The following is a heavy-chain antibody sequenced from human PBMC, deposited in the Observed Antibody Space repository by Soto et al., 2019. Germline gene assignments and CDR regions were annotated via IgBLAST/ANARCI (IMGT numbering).Heavy chain of an antibody. D-gene: IGHD3-10*01. Sequence: QVQLQESGPGLVKPSETLSLTCTVSGGSISTYYWIWIRQPPGEGLEWIGVFYNGGTTNYSPSLKSRVTISVDTSKNQFSLKLNSVTAADTAVYYCARDGSERPATYWGQGILVTVSS. CDR2: FYNGGTT. J-gene: IGHJ4*02. CDR3: ARDGSERPATY. V-gene: IGHV4-59*01. CDR1: GGSISTYY.